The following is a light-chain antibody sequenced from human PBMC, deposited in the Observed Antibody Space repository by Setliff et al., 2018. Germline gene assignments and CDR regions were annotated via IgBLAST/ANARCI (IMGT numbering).Light chain of an antibody. Sequence: QSALTQPASVSGSPGQSITISCTGTSNDIGYYNFVSWYQQYPGKHPKLLIYEVTNRPSGVSNRFSGSESGNTASLTISGLQAEDEADYYCNSYTGTTTPYVFGTGTKVTVL. CDR1: SNDIGYYNF. CDR3: NSYTGTTTPYV. J-gene: IGLJ1*01. CDR2: EVT. V-gene: IGLV2-14*03.